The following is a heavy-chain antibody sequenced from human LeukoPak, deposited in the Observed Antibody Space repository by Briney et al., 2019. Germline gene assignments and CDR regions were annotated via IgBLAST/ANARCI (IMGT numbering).Heavy chain of an antibody. D-gene: IGHD6-6*01. V-gene: IGHV3-9*03. Sequence: GGSLRLSCAASGFTFDDYAMHWVRQAPGKGLEWVSGISWNSGSIGYADSVKGRFTISRDNAKNSLYLQMNSLRAEDMALYYCAKGKRRYSSSVASFDYWGQGTLVTVSS. CDR2: ISWNSGSI. CDR3: AKGKRRYSSSVASFDY. CDR1: GFTFDDYA. J-gene: IGHJ4*02.